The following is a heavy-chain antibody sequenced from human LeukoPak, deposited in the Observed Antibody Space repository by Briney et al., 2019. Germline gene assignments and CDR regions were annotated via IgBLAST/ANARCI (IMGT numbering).Heavy chain of an antibody. CDR1: GGTFISYA. CDR3: ARDYGDKKVDY. CDR2: IIPILGIA. J-gene: IGHJ4*02. V-gene: IGHV1-69*04. Sequence: ASVKVSSKASGGTFISYAISWVRQAPGQGLEWMGRIIPILGIANYAQKFQGRVTITADKSTSTAYMELSSLRSEDTAVYYCARDYGDKKVDYWGQGTLVTVSS. D-gene: IGHD4-17*01.